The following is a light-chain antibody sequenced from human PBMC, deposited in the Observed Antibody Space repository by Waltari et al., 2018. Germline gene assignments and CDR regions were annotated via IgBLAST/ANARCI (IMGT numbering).Light chain of an antibody. CDR3: QQYYSTPRT. V-gene: IGKV4-1*01. Sequence: DIVMTQSPDSLAVSLGERANINCKSSQRVLYSSNNKNYLAWYQQKPGQPPKLLIYWASTRESGVPDRFRGSGSGTDFTLTISSLQAEDVAVYYCQQYYSTPRTFGQGTRLEIK. CDR2: WAS. CDR1: QRVLYSSNNKNY. J-gene: IGKJ5*01.